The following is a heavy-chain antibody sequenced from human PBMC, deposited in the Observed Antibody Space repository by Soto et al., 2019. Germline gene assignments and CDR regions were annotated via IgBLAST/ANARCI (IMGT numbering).Heavy chain of an antibody. CDR3: ASMRYVSNGMDV. CDR2: LDQSDSYT. CDR1: GYSFTSYW. D-gene: IGHD1-1*01. J-gene: IGHJ6*02. V-gene: IGHV5-10-1*01. Sequence: EALKISWKGSGYSFTSYWIKWVRQMPGKGLEWMGRLDQSDSYTNYSTSFQGHVTILADKCISTAYLQWSSLNASDTAMYYCASMRYVSNGMDVWGQGTTVTVSS.